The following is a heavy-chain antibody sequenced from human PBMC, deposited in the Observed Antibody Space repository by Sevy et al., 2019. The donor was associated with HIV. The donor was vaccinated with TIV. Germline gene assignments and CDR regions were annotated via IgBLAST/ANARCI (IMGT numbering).Heavy chain of an antibody. V-gene: IGHV1-2*04. D-gene: IGHD3-22*01. CDR2: INPNSGGT. CDR3: ARGSSVSRITMTVVVMDLDAFDI. Sequence: ASVKVSCKASGYTFTGYYMHWVRQAPGQGLEWMGWINPNSGGTNYAQKFQGWVTMTRDTSISTAYMELSRLRSDDTAVYYCARGSSVSRITMTVVVMDLDAFDIWGQGTMVTVSS. CDR1: GYTFTGYY. J-gene: IGHJ3*02.